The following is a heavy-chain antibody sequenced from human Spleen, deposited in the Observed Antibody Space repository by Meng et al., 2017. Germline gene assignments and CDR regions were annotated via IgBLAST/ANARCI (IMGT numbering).Heavy chain of an antibody. V-gene: IGHV1-18*01. Sequence: SWFRQAPGQGPEWMGWFVSNADTYPAQKFQGRVTMTRDTHTSTDFMELRSLRFDDTAVYYCARGTPGRSYSDYWGQGTLVTVSS. CDR3: ARGTPGRSYSDY. D-gene: IGHD3-10*01. J-gene: IGHJ4*02. CDR2: FVSNADT.